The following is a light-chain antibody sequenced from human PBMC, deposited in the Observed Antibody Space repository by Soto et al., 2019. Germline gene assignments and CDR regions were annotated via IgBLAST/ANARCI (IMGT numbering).Light chain of an antibody. J-gene: IGKJ1*01. Sequence: EIVMTQSPATLSVSPGERATLSCRASQSVSSSYLAWYQQKPGQAPRLLIYGASGRATGIPDRFSGSGSGTDFTLTISRLEPEDFAVYYCQQYGSSPRTFGQGTKVDI. CDR2: GAS. CDR1: QSVSSSY. V-gene: IGKV3-20*01. CDR3: QQYGSSPRT.